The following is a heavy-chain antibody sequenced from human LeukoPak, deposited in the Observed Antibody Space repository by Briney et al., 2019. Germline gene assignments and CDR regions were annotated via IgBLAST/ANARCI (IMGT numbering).Heavy chain of an antibody. D-gene: IGHD1-26*01. J-gene: IGHJ4*02. CDR2: ISGSGGST. V-gene: IGHV3-23*01. Sequence: PGGSLRLSCAASGFTFSSYAMSWVRQAQGKGLEWVSAISGSGGSTYYADSVKGRFTISRDNSKNTLYLQMNSLRAEDTAVYYCAKDFTEYSGSYLALSFDYWGQGTLVTVSS. CDR1: GFTFSSYA. CDR3: AKDFTEYSGSYLALSFDY.